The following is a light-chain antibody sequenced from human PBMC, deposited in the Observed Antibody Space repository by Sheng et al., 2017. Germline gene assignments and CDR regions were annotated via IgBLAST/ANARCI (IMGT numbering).Light chain of an antibody. V-gene: IGLV1-51*01. CDR1: SSNIGNNY. CDR3: GTWDTSLSAGV. CDR2: DNN. Sequence: QSVLTQPPSVSAAPGQKVTISCSGSSSNIGNNYVSWYQQLPGTAPKLLIYDNNKRPSGIPDRFSGSISGTSATLGITGLQTGDEADYYCGTWDTSLSAGVFGGGTKLTVL. J-gene: IGLJ3*02.